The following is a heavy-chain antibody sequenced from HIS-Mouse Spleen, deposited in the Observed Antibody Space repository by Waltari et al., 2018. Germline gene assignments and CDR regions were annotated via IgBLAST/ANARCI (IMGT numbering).Heavy chain of an antibody. CDR2: ISYDGSNK. Sequence: QVQLVESGGGVVQPGRSLRLSCAASGFTFSSYGMQWVRQAPGKGLEWVAVISYDGSNKNYADSVKGRFTISRDNSKNTLYLQMNSLRAEDTAVYYCAKDRGSPLYFDYWGQGTLVTVSS. D-gene: IGHD1-26*01. CDR1: GFTFSSYG. J-gene: IGHJ4*02. CDR3: AKDRGSPLYFDY. V-gene: IGHV3-30*18.